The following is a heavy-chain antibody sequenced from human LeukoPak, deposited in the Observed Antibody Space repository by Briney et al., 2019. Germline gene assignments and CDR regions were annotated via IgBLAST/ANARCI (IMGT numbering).Heavy chain of an antibody. Sequence: ASVKVSCKASGYTFTGDDMHWVRQAPGQGLEWMGWINPNSGGTNYAQKFQGRVTMTRDTSISTAYMELSRLRSDDTAVYYCARRIVVVPAGLDYWGQGTLVTVSS. CDR3: ARRIVVVPAGLDY. J-gene: IGHJ4*02. D-gene: IGHD2-2*01. CDR1: GYTFTGDD. CDR2: INPNSGGT. V-gene: IGHV1-2*02.